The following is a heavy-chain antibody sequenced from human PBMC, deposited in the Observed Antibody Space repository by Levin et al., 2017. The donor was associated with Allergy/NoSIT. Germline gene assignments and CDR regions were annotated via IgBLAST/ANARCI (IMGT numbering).Heavy chain of an antibody. CDR2: ISGNDGST. Sequence: GGSLRLSCAASGFTFSSYAMSWVRQAPGKGLEWVSGISGNDGSTYYADSVKGRFTISRDNSKNTLYLQMNSLRAEDTAVYYCAKDRGCTGGSCYPNALVDYWGQGTLVTVSS. CDR1: GFTFSSYA. CDR3: AKDRGCTGGSCYPNALVDY. V-gene: IGHV3-23*01. D-gene: IGHD2-15*01. J-gene: IGHJ4*02.